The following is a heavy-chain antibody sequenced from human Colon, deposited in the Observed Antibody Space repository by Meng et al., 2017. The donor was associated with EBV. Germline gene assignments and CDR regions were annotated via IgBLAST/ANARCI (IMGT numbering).Heavy chain of an antibody. CDR3: ARLREWLVDY. J-gene: IGHJ4*02. CDR1: GGSVNSGAYY. Sequence: QVQLQESGPGLVKPSDTLSLTCTVSGGSVNSGAYYWSWFRQPPGKGLEWIGYIYYIGDANYNPSLKSRVTISIDTSKDQFSLKLNSVAAADTAVYYCARLREWLVDYWGQGTLVTVSS. D-gene: IGHD6-19*01. CDR2: IYYIGDA. V-gene: IGHV4-61*08.